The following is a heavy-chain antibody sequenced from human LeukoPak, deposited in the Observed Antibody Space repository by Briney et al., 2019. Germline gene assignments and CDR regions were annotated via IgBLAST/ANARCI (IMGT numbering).Heavy chain of an antibody. Sequence: ASVKVSCKASGGTFSSYAISWVRQAPGQGLEWTGRIIPILGIANYAQKFQGRVTITADKSTSTAYMELSSLRSEDTAVYYCARAPLTGTTGYYFDYWGQGTLVTVSS. V-gene: IGHV1-69*04. D-gene: IGHD1-7*01. CDR3: ARAPLTGTTGYYFDY. CDR2: IIPILGIA. CDR1: GGTFSSYA. J-gene: IGHJ4*02.